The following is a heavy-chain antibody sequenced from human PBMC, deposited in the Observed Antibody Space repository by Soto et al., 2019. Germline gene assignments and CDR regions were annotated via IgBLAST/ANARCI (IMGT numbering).Heavy chain of an antibody. Sequence: QVQLVQSGAEVKKPGSSVKVSCKASGGTFSSYTISWVRQAPGQGLEWMGRIIPILGIANYAQKFQGRVTLTADKSTIPAYMEMSSLRSEDTAVYYCASGPSKSDIVVVPAALYYYYGMDVWGQGTTVTVSS. V-gene: IGHV1-69*02. D-gene: IGHD2-2*01. CDR3: ASGPSKSDIVVVPAALYYYYGMDV. CDR2: IIPILGIA. J-gene: IGHJ6*02. CDR1: GGTFSSYT.